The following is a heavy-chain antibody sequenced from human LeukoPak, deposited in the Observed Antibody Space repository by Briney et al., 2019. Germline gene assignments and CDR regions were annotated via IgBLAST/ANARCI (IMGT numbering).Heavy chain of an antibody. V-gene: IGHV1-69*05. CDR2: IIPIFGTA. D-gene: IGHD4-11*01. J-gene: IGHJ4*02. CDR1: GGTFSSYA. CDR3: ARAFFGDYSSYYFDY. Sequence: SVKVSCKASGGTFSSYAISWVRQAPGQGLEWMGGIIPIFGTANYAQKFQGRVTITTDESTSTAYMELSSLRSEDTAVYYCARAFFGDYSSYYFDYWGQGTLVTVSS.